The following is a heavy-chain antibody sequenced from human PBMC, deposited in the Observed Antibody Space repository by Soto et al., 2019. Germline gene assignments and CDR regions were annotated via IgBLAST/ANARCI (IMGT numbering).Heavy chain of an antibody. CDR3: AKDPFVNIDSGYDWFDP. V-gene: IGHV3-23*01. Sequence: GGSLRLSCAASGFTFSSYAMSWVRQAPGKGLEWVSAISGSGGSTYYADSVKGRFTISRDNSKNTLYLQMNSLRAEDTAVYYCAKDPFVNIDSGYDWFDPWGQGTLVTVSS. CDR2: ISGSGGST. J-gene: IGHJ5*02. CDR1: GFTFSSYA. D-gene: IGHD5-12*01.